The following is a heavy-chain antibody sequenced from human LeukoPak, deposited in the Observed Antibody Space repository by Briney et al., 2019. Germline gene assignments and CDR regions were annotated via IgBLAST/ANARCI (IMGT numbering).Heavy chain of an antibody. CDR3: ARRGSGASLEYYFDL. V-gene: IGHV4-34*01. Sequence: SETLSLTCAVYGGSFSGYYWSWIRQPPGKGLEWIGEINHSGSTNYNPSLKSRVTISVDTSKNQFSLKLTSVTAADTAVYYCARRGSGASLEYYFDLWGRGTLVTVSS. J-gene: IGHJ2*01. CDR1: GGSFSGYY. D-gene: IGHD1-14*01. CDR2: INHSGST.